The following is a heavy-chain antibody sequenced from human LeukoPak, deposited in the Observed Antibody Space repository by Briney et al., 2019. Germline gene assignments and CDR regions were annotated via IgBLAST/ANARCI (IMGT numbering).Heavy chain of an antibody. J-gene: IGHJ5*02. CDR2: MNPNSGNT. CDR3: ASAWDSSGWTNWFDP. D-gene: IGHD6-19*01. Sequence: AAVKVSCKSSGYTFTSYDISCVGQATGERLEWMGWMNPNSGNTGYAQKFQSRVTMTRNTSISTAYMELSSLRSEDTAVYYCASAWDSSGWTNWFDPWGQGTLVTVSS. V-gene: IGHV1-8*01. CDR1: GYTFTSYD.